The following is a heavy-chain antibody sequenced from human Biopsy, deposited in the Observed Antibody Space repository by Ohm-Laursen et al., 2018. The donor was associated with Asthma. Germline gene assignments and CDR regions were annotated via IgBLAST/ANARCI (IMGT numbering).Heavy chain of an antibody. CDR1: GYTFISFA. D-gene: IGHD3-9*01. CDR2: VNTGNGDT. Sequence: GASVKVSCTASGYTFISFAINWVLQAPGQRLEWMGWVNTGNGDTKYSQKFQGRVTITRDTSARTAYMQLRSLRSEDTATYYCARTYCDFLTGQVKDVFGVWGQGTMVTVSS. V-gene: IGHV1-3*04. CDR3: ARTYCDFLTGQVKDVFGV. J-gene: IGHJ3*01.